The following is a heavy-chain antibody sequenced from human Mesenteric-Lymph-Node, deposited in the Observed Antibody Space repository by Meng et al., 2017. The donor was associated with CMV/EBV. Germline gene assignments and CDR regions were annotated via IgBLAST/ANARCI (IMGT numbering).Heavy chain of an antibody. D-gene: IGHD3-3*01. CDR2: IYSGAST. J-gene: IGHJ3*02. Sequence: GGSLRLSCAASGFTVSSTYMSWFRQAPGKGLEWVSVIYSGASTYDADSVKGRFTISRDNSKNTLYLQMNSLRAEDTAVYYCVRFRGGHYNDAFDIWGQGTMVTVSS. CDR3: VRFRGGHYNDAFDI. CDR1: GFTVSSTY. V-gene: IGHV3-66*02.